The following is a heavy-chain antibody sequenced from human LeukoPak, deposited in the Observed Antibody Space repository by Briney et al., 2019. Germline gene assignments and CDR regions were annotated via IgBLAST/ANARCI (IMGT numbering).Heavy chain of an antibody. Sequence: GGSLRLSCAASGFTFSDHYMDWVRQTPEKGLEWLGRTRNKANGYTTEYAPSVKGRFTISRDESKNSLYLQINNLKTEDPAVYYCARVKNSCFQFDYWGQGTLVTGSS. V-gene: IGHV3-72*01. J-gene: IGHJ4*01. CDR2: TRNKANGYTT. CDR1: GFTFSDHY. CDR3: ARVKNSCFQFDY. D-gene: IGHD2/OR15-2a*01.